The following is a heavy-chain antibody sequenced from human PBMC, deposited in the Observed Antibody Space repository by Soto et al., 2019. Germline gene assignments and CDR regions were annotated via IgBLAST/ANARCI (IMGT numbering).Heavy chain of an antibody. V-gene: IGHV1-2*02. Sequence: ASVKVSCKASGYTFSGYYIHWVRQAPGQGLEWMGWINPDNGGTKYAQKFQGRVTMTRDRSISTVYMELSRLRSDDTAVYYCAREVCSSTSCYHYYYYGMDVWGQGTTVSVS. CDR2: INPDNGGT. J-gene: IGHJ6*02. CDR3: AREVCSSTSCYHYYYYGMDV. D-gene: IGHD2-2*01. CDR1: GYTFSGYY.